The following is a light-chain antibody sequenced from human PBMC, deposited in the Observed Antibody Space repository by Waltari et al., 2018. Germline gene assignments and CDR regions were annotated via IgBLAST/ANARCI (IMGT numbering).Light chain of an antibody. CDR3: GTWDTSLSAWV. CDR1: SPNIGNNY. Sequence: QSVLTQAPSVSAAPGQKDTIPCAGSSPNIGNNYVSWYQQFPGTAPKLLIYDNDKRPSGIPDRFSASKSGTSATLGITGLQTGDEANYYCGTWDTSLSAWVFGGGTKLTVL. CDR2: DND. V-gene: IGLV1-51*01. J-gene: IGLJ3*02.